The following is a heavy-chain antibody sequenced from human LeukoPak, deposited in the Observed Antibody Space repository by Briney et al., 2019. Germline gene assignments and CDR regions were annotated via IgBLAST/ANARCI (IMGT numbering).Heavy chain of an antibody. CDR1: GYTFTSYD. D-gene: IGHD3-22*01. CDR2: MNPNNGNT. Sequence: GASVKVSCKASGYTFTSYDINWVRQATGQGLEWMGWMNPNNGNTGYAQRFQGRVTMARNTSISTAYMELSSLRSEDTAVYYCARRSDYYDSSGYYYWGQGTLVTVSS. CDR3: ARRSDYYDSSGYYY. V-gene: IGHV1-8*01. J-gene: IGHJ4*02.